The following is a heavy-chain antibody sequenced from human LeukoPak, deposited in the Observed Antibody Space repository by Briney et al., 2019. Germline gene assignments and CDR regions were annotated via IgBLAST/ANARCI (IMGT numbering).Heavy chain of an antibody. D-gene: IGHD2-2*01. CDR1: GGSISSYY. J-gene: IGHJ6*03. Sequence: SETLSLSCTVSGGSISSYYWSWIRQPAGKGLEWIGRIYTSGSTNYNPSLKSRVTMSVDTSKNQFSLKLSSVTAADTAVYYCARGGSSTSCRSCEGDVYYYYYYMDVWGKGTTVTVSS. CDR2: IYTSGST. V-gene: IGHV4-4*07. CDR3: ARGGSSTSCRSCEGDVYYYYYYMDV.